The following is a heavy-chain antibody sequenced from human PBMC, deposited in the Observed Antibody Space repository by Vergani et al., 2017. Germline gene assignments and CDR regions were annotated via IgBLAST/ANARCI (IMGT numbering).Heavy chain of an antibody. V-gene: IGHV3-30*03. CDR3: ATKSSSTPGCXIGYFRE. J-gene: IGHJ1*01. D-gene: IGHD1-1*01. Sequence: QVHLVESGGGVVQPGRSLRLSCVVSGFTSSYYGMHWVRQAPGKGLEWVAVISYDGTQKYYADSVKGRFTISRDNSKSTLYLQMNSLRTEDTAVYYCATKSSSTPGCXIGYFREWCQGTLVTVSS. CDR1: GFTSSYYG. CDR2: ISYDGTQK.